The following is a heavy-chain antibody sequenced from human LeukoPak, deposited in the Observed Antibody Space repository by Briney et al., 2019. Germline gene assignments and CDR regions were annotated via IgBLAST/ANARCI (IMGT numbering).Heavy chain of an antibody. CDR3: ARASTWVPGEDSSGYYYPYAFDL. Sequence: GGSLRLSCAASGFTFSSYAMHWVRQAPGKGLEYVSAIGSNGGSTAYANSVKGRFTISRDNSKNTLYLQMGSLRAEDMAVYYCARASTWVPGEDSSGYYYPYAFDLWGQGTMVTVSS. CDR1: GFTFSSYA. J-gene: IGHJ3*01. D-gene: IGHD3-22*01. V-gene: IGHV3-64*01. CDR2: IGSNGGST.